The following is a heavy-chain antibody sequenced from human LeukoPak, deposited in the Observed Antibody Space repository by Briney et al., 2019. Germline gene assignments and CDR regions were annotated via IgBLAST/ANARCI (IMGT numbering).Heavy chain of an antibody. CDR1: GYTFTSYY. CDR3: AREAVPWFGKFKPNWFDP. CDR2: VDPSGGYT. Sequence: GASVKVSCKASGYTFTSYYMHWVRQAPGQGLEWMGIVDPSGGYTSYAQKVQGRVTMTRDTSTGTVYMELSSLRSEDTAVYYCAREAVPWFGKFKPNWFDPWGQGTLVTVSS. J-gene: IGHJ5*02. V-gene: IGHV1-46*01. D-gene: IGHD3-10*01.